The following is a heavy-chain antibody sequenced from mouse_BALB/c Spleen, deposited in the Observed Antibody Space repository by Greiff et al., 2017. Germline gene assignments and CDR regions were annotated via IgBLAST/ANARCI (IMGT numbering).Heavy chain of an antibody. CDR1: GYTFTDYA. D-gene: IGHD1-1*01. CDR3: ARGGYGRSYNYAMDY. V-gene: IGHV1S137*01. CDR2: ISTYYGDA. J-gene: IGHJ4*01. Sequence: QVQLQQSGAELVRPGVSVKISCKGSGYTFTDYAMHWVKQSHAQSLEWIGVISTYYGDASYNQKFKGKATMTVDKSSSTAYMELASLTSEDSAIYYCARGGYGRSYNYAMDYWGQGTSVTVSS.